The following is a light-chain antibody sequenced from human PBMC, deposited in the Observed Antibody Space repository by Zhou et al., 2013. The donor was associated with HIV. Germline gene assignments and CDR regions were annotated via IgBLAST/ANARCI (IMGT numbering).Light chain of an antibody. V-gene: IGKV1-39*01. Sequence: DIQMTQSPSSLSASVGDRVTITCRASQSISSYLNWYQQKPGKAPKLLIYAASSLQSGVPSRFSGSGSGTDFVLTISSLQPEDFATYYCQQYNSYPPSFGQGTKLEIK. CDR1: QSISSY. CDR2: AAS. CDR3: QQYNSYPPS. J-gene: IGKJ2*03.